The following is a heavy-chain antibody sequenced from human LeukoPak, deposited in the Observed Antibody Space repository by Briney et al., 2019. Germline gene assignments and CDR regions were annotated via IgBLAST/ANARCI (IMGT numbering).Heavy chain of an antibody. CDR3: AKVGGSGTRNYYMDV. J-gene: IGHJ6*03. D-gene: IGHD3-10*01. CDR2: ISSSSSYI. Sequence: PGGSLRLSCAASGFTFSSYSMNWVRQAPGKGLEWVSSISSSSSYIYYADSVKGRFTISRDNAKNSLYLQMNSLRAEDTAVYYCAKVGGSGTRNYYMDVWGKGTTVTISS. V-gene: IGHV3-21*01. CDR1: GFTFSSYS.